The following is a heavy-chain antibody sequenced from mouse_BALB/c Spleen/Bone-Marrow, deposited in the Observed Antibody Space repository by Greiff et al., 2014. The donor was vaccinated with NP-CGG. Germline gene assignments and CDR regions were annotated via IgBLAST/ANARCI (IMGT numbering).Heavy chain of an antibody. CDR3: ALVGDLRLAY. CDR1: GFSLTSYG. V-gene: IGHV2-3*01. Sequence: VQLVESGPGLVAPSQSLSITCTVSGFSLTSYGASWVRQPPGKGLEWLGVIWGDGGTNYHSPLISRLSISKDNSKNQVFLKLNSLQTDDTATYYCALVGDLRLAYWGQGTLVTVSA. J-gene: IGHJ3*01. D-gene: IGHD1-1*01. CDR2: IWGDGGT.